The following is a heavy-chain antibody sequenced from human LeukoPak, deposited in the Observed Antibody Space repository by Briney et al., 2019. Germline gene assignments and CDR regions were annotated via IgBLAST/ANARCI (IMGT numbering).Heavy chain of an antibody. Sequence: GASLRLSCAASGFTFSSYAMSWVRQALGKGLEWVSAISGSGGSTYYADSVKGRFTISRDNSKNTLYLQMNSLRAEDTAVYYCAKDPQSRYCSSTSCYGPVWFDPWGQGTLVTVSS. V-gene: IGHV3-23*01. J-gene: IGHJ5*02. D-gene: IGHD2-2*01. CDR2: ISGSGGST. CDR3: AKDPQSRYCSSTSCYGPVWFDP. CDR1: GFTFSSYA.